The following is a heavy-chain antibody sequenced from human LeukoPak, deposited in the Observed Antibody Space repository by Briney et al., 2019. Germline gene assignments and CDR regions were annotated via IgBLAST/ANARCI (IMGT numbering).Heavy chain of an antibody. CDR2: IYYSGST. Sequence: SETLSLTCTVSGGSISSSSYYWGWIRQPPGKGLEWIGSIYYSGSTYYNPSLKSRVTISVDTSKNQFSLKLSSVTTADTAVYYCARGGLRDYDPNAFDIWGQGTMVTVSS. V-gene: IGHV4-39*07. D-gene: IGHD3-3*01. CDR1: GGSISSSSYY. J-gene: IGHJ3*02. CDR3: ARGGLRDYDPNAFDI.